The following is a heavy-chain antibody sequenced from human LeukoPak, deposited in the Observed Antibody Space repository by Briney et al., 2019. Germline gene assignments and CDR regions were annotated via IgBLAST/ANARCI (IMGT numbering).Heavy chain of an antibody. V-gene: IGHV3-30-3*01. D-gene: IGHD6-19*01. Sequence: GGSLRPSCAASGFTFSSYAMHWVRQAPGKGLEWVAVISYDGSNKYYADSVKGRFTISRDNSKNTLYLQMNSLRAEDTAVYYCARGIAVAAKEDYFDYWGQGTLVTVSS. CDR2: ISYDGSNK. J-gene: IGHJ4*02. CDR3: ARGIAVAAKEDYFDY. CDR1: GFTFSSYA.